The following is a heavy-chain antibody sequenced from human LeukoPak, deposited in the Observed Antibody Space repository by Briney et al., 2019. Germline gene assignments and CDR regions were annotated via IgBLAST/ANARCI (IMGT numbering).Heavy chain of an antibody. CDR1: GYTFTSYY. Sequence: GASVKVSCKASGYTFTSYYMHWVRQAPGQGLEWMGIINPSGGSTGYAQKFQGRVTMTRDTSTSTVYMELSSLRSEDTAVYYCAKGASSGYSGSYQYYFDYWGQGTLSPSPQ. CDR3: AKGASSGYSGSYQYYFDY. D-gene: IGHD1-26*01. J-gene: IGHJ4*02. CDR2: INPSGGST. V-gene: IGHV1-46*01.